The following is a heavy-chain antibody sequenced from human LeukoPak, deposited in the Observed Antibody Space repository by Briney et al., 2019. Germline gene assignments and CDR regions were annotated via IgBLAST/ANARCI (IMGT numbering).Heavy chain of an antibody. CDR1: GYTFTGYY. Sequence: GASVKVSCKASGYTFTGYYMHWVRQAPGQGLEWMGWINPNSGGTNYAKKFQGRVTMTRDTSISTAYMELSRLRSDDTAVYYCARDRSGGSAHSKYYYYGMDVWGQGTTVTVSS. V-gene: IGHV1-2*02. D-gene: IGHD2-15*01. CDR3: ARDRSGGSAHSKYYYYGMDV. J-gene: IGHJ6*02. CDR2: INPNSGGT.